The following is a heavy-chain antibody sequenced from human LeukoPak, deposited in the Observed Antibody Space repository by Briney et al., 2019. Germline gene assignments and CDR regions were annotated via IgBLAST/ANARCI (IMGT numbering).Heavy chain of an antibody. CDR2: IKQDGSEK. Sequence: GGSLSLSCAASGFSFSKSWMSWVRQAPGKGLEWVADIKQDGSEKYYVDSVKGRFTTSRDNAKNSMYLQMNNLRADDTAVYYCARDQDGNDVGWFDPWGQGTLVTVSS. J-gene: IGHJ5*02. CDR1: GFSFSKSW. D-gene: IGHD2-8*01. V-gene: IGHV3-7*03. CDR3: ARDQDGNDVGWFDP.